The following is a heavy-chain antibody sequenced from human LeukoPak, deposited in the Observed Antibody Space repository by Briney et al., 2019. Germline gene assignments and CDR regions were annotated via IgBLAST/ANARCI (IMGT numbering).Heavy chain of an antibody. CDR2: ISAYNGNT. D-gene: IGHD3-22*01. V-gene: IGHV1-18*01. J-gene: IGHJ4*02. CDR3: ARTLYCYDSSGEIDY. CDR1: GYTFTSYG. Sequence: ASVKVSCKASGYTFTSYGISWVRQAPGQGLEWMGWISAYNGNTNYAQKLQGRVTMTTDTSTSTAYMELRSLRSDDTAVYYCARTLYCYDSSGEIDYWGQGTLVTVSS.